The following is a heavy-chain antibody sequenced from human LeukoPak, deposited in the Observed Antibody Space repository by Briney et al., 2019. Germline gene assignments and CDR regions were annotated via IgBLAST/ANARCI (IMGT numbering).Heavy chain of an antibody. CDR3: ARDLAAGGPCNY. CDR1: GFTFSGYW. J-gene: IGHJ4*02. Sequence: GGSLRLSCAASGFTFSGYWMSWVRQAPGKGLEWVANIKQDGSEKYYVDSVRGRFTISRDNAKNSLFLQMDSLRVEDTAVYYCARDLAAGGPCNYWGQGTLVTVSS. CDR2: IKQDGSEK. V-gene: IGHV3-7*01. D-gene: IGHD6-13*01.